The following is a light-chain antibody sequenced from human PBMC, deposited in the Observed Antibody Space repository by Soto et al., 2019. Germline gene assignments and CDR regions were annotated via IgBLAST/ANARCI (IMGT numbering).Light chain of an antibody. Sequence: QSVLTQPASVSGSPGQSITISCTGTSSDVGAYNYVSWYQQHPGKVPKLMSYDVSDRPSGVSTGFSGSKSGNTASLTISGLQAEDEADYYCSSFIRSNSYVFGTGTKVTVL. J-gene: IGLJ1*01. CDR1: SSDVGAYNY. CDR3: SSFIRSNSYV. V-gene: IGLV2-14*03. CDR2: DVS.